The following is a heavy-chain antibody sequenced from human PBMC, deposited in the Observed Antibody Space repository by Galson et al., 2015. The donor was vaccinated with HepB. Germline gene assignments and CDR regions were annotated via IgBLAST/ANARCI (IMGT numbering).Heavy chain of an antibody. CDR1: GYTFTSYY. D-gene: IGHD6-13*01. CDR2: INPSGGST. V-gene: IGHV1-46*01. J-gene: IGHJ2*01. Sequence: SVKVSCKASGYTFTSYYMHWVRQAPGQGLEWMGIINPSGGSTSYAQKLQGRVTMTRDTSTSTVYMELSSLRSEDTAVYYCARVERGAYSSTSYPWYFDLWGRGTLVTVSS. CDR3: ARVERGAYSSTSYPWYFDL.